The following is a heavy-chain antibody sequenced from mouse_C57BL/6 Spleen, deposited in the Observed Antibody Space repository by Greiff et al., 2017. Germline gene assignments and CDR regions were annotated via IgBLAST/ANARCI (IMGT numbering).Heavy chain of an antibody. Sequence: QVQLQQSGAELVRPGTSVKLSCKASGYTFTSYWMHWVKQRPGQGLEWIGLIDPSDSYTNYNQKFKGKATLTVDTSSSTAYMQLSSLTSEDSAVYYCARGGKRGGEMDYWGQGTTVTVSS. J-gene: IGHJ4*01. CDR2: IDPSDSYT. V-gene: IGHV1-59*01. D-gene: IGHD1-1*02. CDR3: ARGGKRGGEMDY. CDR1: GYTFTSYW.